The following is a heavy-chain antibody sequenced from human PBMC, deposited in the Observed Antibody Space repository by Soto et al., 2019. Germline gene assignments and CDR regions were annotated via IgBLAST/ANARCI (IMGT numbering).Heavy chain of an antibody. Sequence: GSLRLSCAASGFNFHWYWMSWVRQASGKGLEWVANIIKDGSEKSYVDSVKGRFTISRDNAKNSLYLEMNSLRVEDTAVYYCVLVCGGFGYWGQGPLVTVCS. J-gene: IGHJ4*02. CDR1: GFNFHWYW. V-gene: IGHV3-7*03. CDR2: IIKDGSEK. CDR3: VLVCGGFGY. D-gene: IGHD3-3*01.